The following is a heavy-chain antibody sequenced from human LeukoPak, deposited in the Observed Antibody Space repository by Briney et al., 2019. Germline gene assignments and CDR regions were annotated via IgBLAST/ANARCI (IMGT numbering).Heavy chain of an antibody. D-gene: IGHD3-16*01. CDR2: ISSSSSFI. V-gene: IGHV3-21*01. CDR1: GFTFSSYS. J-gene: IGHJ4*02. CDR3: ARGRPGRPPSYVWGSYAQPHLDY. Sequence: GGSLRLSCAASGFTFSSYSMNWVRQAPGKGLEWVSSISSSSSFIYYADSVKGRFTISRDNAKNSLYLQMNSLRAEDTAVYYCARGRPGRPPSYVWGSYAQPHLDYWGQGTLVTVSS.